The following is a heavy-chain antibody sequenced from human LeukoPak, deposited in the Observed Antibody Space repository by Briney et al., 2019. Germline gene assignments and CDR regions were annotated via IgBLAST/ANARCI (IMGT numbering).Heavy chain of an antibody. J-gene: IGHJ5*02. V-gene: IGHV7-4-1*02. Sequence: ASVKVSCKASGYTFTSYAMNWVRQAPGQGLEWMGWINTNTGNPTYAQGFTGRFVFSLDTSVSTAYLQISSLKAEDTAVYYCARGIAVAEYNWFDPWGQGTLVTVSS. D-gene: IGHD6-19*01. CDR1: GYTFTSYA. CDR2: INTNTGNP. CDR3: ARGIAVAEYNWFDP.